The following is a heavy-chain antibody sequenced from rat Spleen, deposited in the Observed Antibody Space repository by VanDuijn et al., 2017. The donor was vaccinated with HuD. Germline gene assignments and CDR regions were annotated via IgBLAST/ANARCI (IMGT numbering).Heavy chain of an antibody. CDR1: GFSLMDYS. Sequence: VQLKESGPGLVQPSQTLSLTCTVSGFSLMDYSVQWVRQPPGKGLEWMGRMKYDGDTHYNSALKSRLSISRDTSKSQVFLRMNSLLSEDTAIYYCIRDDYRGWFAYWGQGTLVTVSS. CDR2: MKYDGDT. J-gene: IGHJ3*01. D-gene: IGHD1-11*01. V-gene: IGHV2S30*01. CDR3: IRDDYRGWFAY.